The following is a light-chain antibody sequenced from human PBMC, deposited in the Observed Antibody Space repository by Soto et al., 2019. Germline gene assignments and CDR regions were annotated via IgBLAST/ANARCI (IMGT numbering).Light chain of an antibody. J-gene: IGLJ1*01. CDR3: KSYAGSNTYV. CDR1: KSDIGVYDF. CDR2: EVV. Sequence: QSVLTQPPSASGSPGQSVTISCTGTKSDIGVYDFVSWYQHHPGKAPRLIIYEVVQRPSGVPDRLSGSKSGNTASLTVSGLQAEDEADYFCKSYAGSNTYVFGSGTKVTVL. V-gene: IGLV2-8*01.